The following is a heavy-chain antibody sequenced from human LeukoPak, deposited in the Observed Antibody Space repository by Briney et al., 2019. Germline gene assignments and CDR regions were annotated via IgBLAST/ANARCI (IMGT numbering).Heavy chain of an antibody. CDR3: AKDPVHIAAAGTS. Sequence: GGSLRLSCAASGFTFSNYAMSWARQAPGKGLEWVSAISGSDGSTYYADSVKGRFTISRDNSKNTLYLQMNSLRAEDTAVYYCAKDPVHIAAAGTSWGLGTLVTVSS. D-gene: IGHD6-13*01. CDR1: GFTFSNYA. J-gene: IGHJ5*02. CDR2: ISGSDGST. V-gene: IGHV3-23*01.